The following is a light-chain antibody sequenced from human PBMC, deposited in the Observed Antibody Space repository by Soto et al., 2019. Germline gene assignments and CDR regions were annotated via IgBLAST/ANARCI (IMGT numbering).Light chain of an antibody. CDR3: QQYYSYPRT. J-gene: IGKJ1*01. V-gene: IGKV1-8*01. CDR2: GAS. Sequence: AIRMTQSPSSLSASTGDRVTITCRASQGISSYLAWYQQKPRKAPEVLIFGASTLQSGVPSRFSGSGSGTEFTLTISSLQPEDFATYYCQQYYSYPRTFGQGTKVDIK. CDR1: QGISSY.